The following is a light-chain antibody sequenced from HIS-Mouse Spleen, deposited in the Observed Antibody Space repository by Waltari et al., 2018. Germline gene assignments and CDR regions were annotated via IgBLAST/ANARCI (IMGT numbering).Light chain of an antibody. Sequence: DIQMTQSPSSLSASVGDRVTITCQASQDISNYLNWYQQKPGKAPKLLIYDASNLETGVPSRFSGSGSGTYFTFTISSLQPEDIATYYCQQYDNLPPFTFGPGTKVDIK. CDR3: QQYDNLPPFT. V-gene: IGKV1-33*01. CDR1: QDISNY. CDR2: DAS. J-gene: IGKJ3*01.